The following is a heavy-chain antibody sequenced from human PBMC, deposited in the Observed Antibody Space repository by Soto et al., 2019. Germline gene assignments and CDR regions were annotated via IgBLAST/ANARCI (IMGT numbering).Heavy chain of an antibody. CDR2: ISAYNGNT. V-gene: IGHV1-18*04. D-gene: IGHD2-2*01. CDR1: GYTFTSYG. CDR3: ARDIGAPAARWHLNYGMDV. Sequence: ASVKVSCKASGYTFTSYGISWVRQAPGQGLEWMGWISAYNGNTNYAQKLQGRVTMTTDTSTSTAYMELRSLRSDDTAVYYCARDIGAPAARWHLNYGMDVWGQGTTVTVSS. J-gene: IGHJ6*02.